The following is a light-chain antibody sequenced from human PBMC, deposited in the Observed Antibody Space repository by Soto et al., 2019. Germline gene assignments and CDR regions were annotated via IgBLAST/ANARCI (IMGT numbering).Light chain of an antibody. J-gene: IGKJ1*01. CDR3: QQYHSAPQS. V-gene: IGKV4-1*01. CDR1: QSVLYSPNNNNY. Sequence: DIVMTQSPDSLAVSLGERATINCKSSQSVLYSPNNNNYLAWYQQKPGQPPKLLIYWASTRESGVPDRVSGSGSGTDFTLTISSLQAEDVSFDYCQQYHSAPQSFGQGTKVEIK. CDR2: WAS.